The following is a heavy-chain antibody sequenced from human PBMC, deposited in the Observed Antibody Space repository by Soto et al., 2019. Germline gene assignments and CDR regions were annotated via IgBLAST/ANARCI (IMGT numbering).Heavy chain of an antibody. CDR1: GFTVCSYW. J-gene: IGHJ6*02. V-gene: IGHV3-7*05. CDR2: IKQDGSEK. CDR3: ARGAVVGPRYYYYGMDV. Sequence: GGSPRLCCAACGFTVCSYWMSWVRQDPGKGLEWVANIKQDGSEKYYVDSVKGRFTISRDNAKNSLYLQMNSLRAEDTAVYYCARGAVVGPRYYYYGMDVWGQGTTVTVSS.